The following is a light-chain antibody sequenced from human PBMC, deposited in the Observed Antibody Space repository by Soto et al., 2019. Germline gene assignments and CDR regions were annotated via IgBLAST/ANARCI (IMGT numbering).Light chain of an antibody. CDR1: QDMGIY. CDR3: QQLRRYPST. V-gene: IGKV1-9*01. Sequence: QLTQSTSSLSASVGDRVTITCRASQDMGIYLAWYQQKPGEAPKLLIYAASTLYGGVPSRFSGSGSGTDFALTITSLQAEDFATYYCQQLRRYPSTFGGGTK. CDR2: AAS. J-gene: IGKJ4*01.